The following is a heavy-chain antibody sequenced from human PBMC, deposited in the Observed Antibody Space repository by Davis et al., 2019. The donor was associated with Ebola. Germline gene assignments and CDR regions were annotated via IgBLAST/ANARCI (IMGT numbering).Heavy chain of an antibody. V-gene: IGHV3-30*04. D-gene: IGHD1-1*01. CDR2: TSHNERER. Sequence: PGGSLRLSCVASGFTFSNHAMHWVRQAPGKGLEWVAVTSHNERERFYGESVQGRFTISRDNSENVLYLQMDSLRPYDTAIYFCARALHDEVLDYWGQGTPVTVSS. CDR3: ARALHDEVLDY. J-gene: IGHJ4*02. CDR1: GFTFSNHA.